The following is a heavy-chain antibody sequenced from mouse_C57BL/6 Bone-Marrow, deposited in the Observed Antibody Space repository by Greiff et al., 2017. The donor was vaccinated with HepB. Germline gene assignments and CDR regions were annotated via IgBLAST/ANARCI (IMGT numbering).Heavy chain of an antibody. J-gene: IGHJ3*01. D-gene: IGHD1-2*01. Sequence: QVQLKESGAELVKPGASVKLSCKASGYTFTSYWMHWVKQRPGQGLEWIGMIHPNSGSTNYNEKFKSKATLTVDKSSSTAYMQLSSLNSEGSAVYYGSRGPFHFLRCGGFAYWGQGTLVTVSA. CDR1: GYTFTSYW. V-gene: IGHV1-64*01. CDR2: IHPNSGST. CDR3: SRGPFHFLRCGGFAY.